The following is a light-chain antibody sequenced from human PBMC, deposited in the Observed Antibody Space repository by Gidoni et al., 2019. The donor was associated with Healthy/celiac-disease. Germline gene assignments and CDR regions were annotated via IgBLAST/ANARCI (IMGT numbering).Light chain of an antibody. CDR1: SSYVGGYNY. CDR2: EVS. CDR3: SSYAGSNNVV. V-gene: IGLV2-8*01. Sequence: QSALTQPPSASGSPGQSVTISCTGTSSYVGGYNYVSWYQQHPGKAPKLMIYEVSKRPSGVPDRFSGSKSSNTASLTVSGLQAEDEADYYCSSYAGSNNVVFGGGTKLTVL. J-gene: IGLJ2*01.